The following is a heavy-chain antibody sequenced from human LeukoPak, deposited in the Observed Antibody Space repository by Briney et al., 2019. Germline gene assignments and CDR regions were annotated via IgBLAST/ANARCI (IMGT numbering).Heavy chain of an antibody. J-gene: IGHJ4*02. CDR3: ASNTNYYKGSCHYVFDY. CDR2: IIPILGTA. Sequence: SVKVSCKPSGGTFSTYAISWVRQAPGQGLEWMGGIIPILGTAKSAQKFQGRVTITADEFKSTAHMELSSLRSEDTAVYYCASNTNYYKGSCHYVFDYWGQGTLVTISS. CDR1: GGTFSTYA. V-gene: IGHV1-69*13. D-gene: IGHD3-10*01.